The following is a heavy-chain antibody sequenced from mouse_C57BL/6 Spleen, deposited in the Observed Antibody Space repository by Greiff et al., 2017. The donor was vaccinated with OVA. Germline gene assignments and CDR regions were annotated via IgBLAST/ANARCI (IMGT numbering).Heavy chain of an antibody. V-gene: IGHV2-2*01. J-gene: IGHJ3*01. Sequence: VQLQQSGPGLVQPSQSLSITCTVSGFSLNSYGVHWVRQSPGKGLEWLGVIGSGGSTDYNAAFISRLSISKDNSKSQVFFKMNSLQADDTAIYYCARIYYDYDDFSSFAYWGQGTLVTVSA. CDR3: ARIYYDYDDFSSFAY. CDR2: IGSGGST. CDR1: GFSLNSYG. D-gene: IGHD2-4*01.